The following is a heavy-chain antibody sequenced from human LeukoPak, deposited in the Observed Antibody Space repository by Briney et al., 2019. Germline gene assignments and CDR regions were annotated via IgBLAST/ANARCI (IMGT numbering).Heavy chain of an antibody. J-gene: IGHJ4*02. CDR3: ARDSDGDTLGY. V-gene: IGHV3-21*01. CDR2: ISSSSSYI. D-gene: IGHD4-17*01. CDR1: GFTFSSYS. Sequence: GGSLRLSCAASGFTFSSYSMNWVRQAPGKGLEWVSSISSSSSYIYYADSVKGRFTISRDNAKNFLYLQMNSLRAEDTAVYYCARDSDGDTLGYWGQGTLVTVSS.